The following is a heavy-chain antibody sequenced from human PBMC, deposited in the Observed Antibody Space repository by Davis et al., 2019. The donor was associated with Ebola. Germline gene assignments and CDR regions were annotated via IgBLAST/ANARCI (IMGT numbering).Heavy chain of an antibody. CDR3: ARDLTMVRGVIISHYYGMDV. Sequence: AASVKVSCKASGYTFTTYTMHWVRQAPGQRLEWMGWINAGNGNTEFSQKFQGRVTIARDTSASTAYMELRSLRSDDTAVYYCARDLTMVRGVIISHYYGMDVWGKGTTVTVSS. J-gene: IGHJ6*04. D-gene: IGHD3-10*01. CDR2: INAGNGNT. CDR1: GYTFTTYT. V-gene: IGHV1-3*01.